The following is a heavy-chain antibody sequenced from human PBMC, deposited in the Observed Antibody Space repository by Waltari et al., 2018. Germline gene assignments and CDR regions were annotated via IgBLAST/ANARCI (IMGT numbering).Heavy chain of an antibody. CDR2: VDPEDGET. CDR1: GYTLTELS. CDR3: ATDRPRWLQPRGFDY. Sequence: QVQLVQSAAEAKKPGASVKVSCKVSGYTLTELSIHWVRQAPGKGLEWLGGVDPEDGETIYAQKFQGRVTMTEDTSTDTAYMELSSLRSEDTAVYYCATDRPRWLQPRGFDYWGQGTLVTVSS. J-gene: IGHJ4*02. D-gene: IGHD5-12*01. V-gene: IGHV1-24*01.